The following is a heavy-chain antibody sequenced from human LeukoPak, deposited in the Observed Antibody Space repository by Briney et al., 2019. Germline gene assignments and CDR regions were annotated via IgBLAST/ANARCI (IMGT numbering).Heavy chain of an antibody. CDR1: GFTFSSYA. Sequence: GGSLRLSCAASGFTFSSYAMSWVRQTPGKGLEWVSTLSGSGGSTYYADSVKGRFTISRDNSKNTLYLQMDSLRAEDTAVYYCAKGYCSSTSCLTPFDYWGQGTLVTVSS. V-gene: IGHV3-23*01. J-gene: IGHJ4*02. CDR3: AKGYCSSTSCLTPFDY. D-gene: IGHD2-2*01. CDR2: LSGSGGST.